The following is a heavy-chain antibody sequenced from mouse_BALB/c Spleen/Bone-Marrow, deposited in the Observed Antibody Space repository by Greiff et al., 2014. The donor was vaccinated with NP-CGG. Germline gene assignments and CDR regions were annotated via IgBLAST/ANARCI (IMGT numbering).Heavy chain of an antibody. J-gene: IGHJ4*01. CDR2: IDPSDSYS. V-gene: IGHV1-69*02. Sequence: LVESGAELVKPGASVKLSCKASGYTFTNYWMHWVKQRPGQGLEWIGEIDPSDSYSNYNQNFKGKATLTVDKSSSTAYMQLTSLTSEDSAVYYCARGVVYYYAMDYWGQGSSVTGSS. CDR3: ARGVVYYYAMDY. CDR1: GYTFTNYW.